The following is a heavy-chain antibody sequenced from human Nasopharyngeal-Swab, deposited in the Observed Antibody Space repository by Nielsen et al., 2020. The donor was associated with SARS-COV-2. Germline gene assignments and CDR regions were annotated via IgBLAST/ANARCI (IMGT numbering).Heavy chain of an antibody. CDR2: ISSSSSYI. V-gene: IGHV3-21*01. CDR3: ARVWNYVGYYYYYMDV. J-gene: IGHJ6*03. D-gene: IGHD1-7*01. Sequence: GGSLRLSCAASGFTFSSYSMNWVRQAPGKGLEWVSSISSSSSYIYYADSVKGRFTISRGNAKNSLYLQMNSLRAEDTAVYYCARVWNYVGYYYYYMDVWGQGTTVTVSS. CDR1: GFTFSSYS.